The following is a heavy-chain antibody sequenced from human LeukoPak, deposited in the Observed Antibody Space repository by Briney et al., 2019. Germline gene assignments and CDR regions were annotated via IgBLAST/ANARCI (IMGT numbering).Heavy chain of an antibody. J-gene: IGHJ3*02. D-gene: IGHD3-3*01. CDR2: IYTSGST. V-gene: IGHV4-61*02. CDR3: ARMGTYYDFWSGYFGTTGGHDAFDI. CDR1: GGSISSGSYY. Sequence: SQTLSLTCTVSGGSISSGSYYWSWIRQPAGKGLEWIGRIYTSGSTNYNLSLKSRVTISVDTSKNQFSLKLSSVTAADTAVYYCARMGTYYDFWSGYFGTTGGHDAFDIWGQGTMVTVSS.